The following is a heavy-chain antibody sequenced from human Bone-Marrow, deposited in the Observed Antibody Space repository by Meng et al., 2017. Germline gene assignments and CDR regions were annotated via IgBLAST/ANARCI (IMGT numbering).Heavy chain of an antibody. V-gene: IGHV1-8*01. CDR2: MNPNSGNT. CDR1: GYTFTSYD. Sequence: ASVKVSCKASGYTFTSYDINWVRQATGQGLEWMGWMNPNSGNTGYAQKFQGRVTMTRNTSISTAYVEQSSLRSEDTAVYYCARGQKWEQLFRYWGQGTLVTVSS. D-gene: IGHD6-13*01. J-gene: IGHJ4*02. CDR3: ARGQKWEQLFRY.